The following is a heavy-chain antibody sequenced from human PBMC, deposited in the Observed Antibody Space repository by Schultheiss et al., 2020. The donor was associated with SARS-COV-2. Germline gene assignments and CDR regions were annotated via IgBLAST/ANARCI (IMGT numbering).Heavy chain of an antibody. CDR1: GFTFSDYY. Sequence: GESLKISCAASGFTFSDYYMSWIRQAPGKGLEWVSHILSSGSYTNYADSVKGRFTISRDNAKSSLFLQMNSLRAEDTAVYYCAIVGRDCSHGVCYNAEYFQYWGQGTLVTVSS. CDR3: AIVGRDCSHGVCYNAEYFQY. CDR2: ILSSGSYT. V-gene: IGHV3-11*06. J-gene: IGHJ1*01. D-gene: IGHD2-8*01.